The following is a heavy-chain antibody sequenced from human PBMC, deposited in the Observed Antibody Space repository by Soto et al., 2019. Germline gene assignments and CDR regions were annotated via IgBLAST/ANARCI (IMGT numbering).Heavy chain of an antibody. Sequence: PSETLSLTCTVSGGSISSYYWSWIRQHPGKGLEWIGYIYYSGSTNYNPSLKSRVTISVDTSKNQFSLKLSSVTAADTAVYYCARTRPTLELRLDYWGQGTLVTVSS. D-gene: IGHD1-7*01. CDR2: IYYSGST. CDR3: ARTRPTLELRLDY. V-gene: IGHV4-59*08. J-gene: IGHJ4*02. CDR1: GGSISSYY.